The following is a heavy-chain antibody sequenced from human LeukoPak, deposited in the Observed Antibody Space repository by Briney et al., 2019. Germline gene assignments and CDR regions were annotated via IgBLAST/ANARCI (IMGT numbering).Heavy chain of an antibody. V-gene: IGHV4-34*01. D-gene: IGHD3-3*01. CDR2: INHSGST. CDR3: VRHFKSYDAYDY. J-gene: IGHJ4*02. CDR1: GGSFSGYY. Sequence: SETLSLTCAVYGGSFSGYYWSWIRQPPGKGLEWIGEINHSGSTNYNPSLKSRVTISVDTSKSQFSLKLSSVTAADTAMYYCVRHFKSYDAYDYWGQGTPVTVSS.